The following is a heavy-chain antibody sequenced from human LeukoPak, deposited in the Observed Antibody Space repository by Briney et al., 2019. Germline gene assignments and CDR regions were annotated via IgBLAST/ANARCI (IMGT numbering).Heavy chain of an antibody. J-gene: IGHJ3*02. CDR3: ARGSLSGIAVAGRPHDAFDI. CDR1: GFTFSSFW. D-gene: IGHD6-19*01. CDR2: IKEDGREK. V-gene: IGHV3-7*01. Sequence: GGSLRLSCAASGFTFSSFWMSWIRQAPGKGLEWVANIKEDGREKYYVDSVKGRFTISRDNAKNSLYLQMNSLRAEDTAVYYCARGSLSGIAVAGRPHDAFDIWGQGTMVTVSS.